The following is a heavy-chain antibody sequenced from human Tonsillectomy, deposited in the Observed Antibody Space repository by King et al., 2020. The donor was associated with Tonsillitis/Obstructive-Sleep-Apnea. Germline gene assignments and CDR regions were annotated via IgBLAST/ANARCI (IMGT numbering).Heavy chain of an antibody. D-gene: IGHD3-3*01. Sequence: VQLVQSGAEVKKPGASVKVSCKASGYTFTSYYMHWVRQAPGQGLEWMGIINPSGGSTSYAQKFQGRVTMTRDTSTSTGYMELSSLRSEDTAVYYCARGLNGRYDFWSGYSPYYYYYMDVWGKGTTVTVSS. CDR1: GYTFTSYY. V-gene: IGHV1-46*01. J-gene: IGHJ6*03. CDR2: INPSGGST. CDR3: ARGLNGRYDFWSGYSPYYYYYMDV.